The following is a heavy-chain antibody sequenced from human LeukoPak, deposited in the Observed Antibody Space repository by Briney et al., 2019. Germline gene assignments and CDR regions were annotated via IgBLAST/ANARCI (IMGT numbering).Heavy chain of an antibody. Sequence: ASVKVSCKTSGYTFTSYDINRVRQATGQGIEWMGYMSPSNGYAEFGQRFQGRVTMTRNTSTSTAYMELSSLRSEDTAVYYCARVTSGARYNWFDAWGPVTLVTVSS. D-gene: IGHD1-26*01. V-gene: IGHV1-8*01. J-gene: IGHJ5*02. CDR2: MSPSNGYA. CDR3: ARVTSGARYNWFDA. CDR1: GYTFTSYD.